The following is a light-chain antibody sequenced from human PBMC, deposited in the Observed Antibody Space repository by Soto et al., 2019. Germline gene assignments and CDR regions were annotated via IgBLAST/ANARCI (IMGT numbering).Light chain of an antibody. CDR3: QQSYTIPRT. V-gene: IGKV1-39*01. J-gene: IGKJ1*01. CDR2: VAS. Sequence: DIQMTQSPSSLSASVGDSVTITCRASQPISKYLNWYQQKPGKAPELLISVASTLRSGVQSRFAGSGSGTDFPPTISSLPPEDFASYFCQQSYTIPRTFGQGTKVEV. CDR1: QPISKY.